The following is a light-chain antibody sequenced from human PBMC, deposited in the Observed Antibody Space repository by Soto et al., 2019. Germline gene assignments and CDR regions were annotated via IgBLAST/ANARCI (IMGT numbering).Light chain of an antibody. CDR3: QQYNNWHPIT. J-gene: IGKJ5*01. Sequence: EIVMTQSPATLSVSPVERATLSCRASQSVSSKLAWYQQKPGQAPRLLIYGASTRATGIPARFSGSGSGTEFTLTISSLQYEDFAVHYCQQYNNWHPITFGQGTRLEIK. V-gene: IGKV3-15*01. CDR1: QSVSSK. CDR2: GAS.